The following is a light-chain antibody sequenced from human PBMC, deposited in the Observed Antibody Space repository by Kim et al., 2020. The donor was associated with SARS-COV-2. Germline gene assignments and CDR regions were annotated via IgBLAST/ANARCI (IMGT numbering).Light chain of an antibody. CDR2: EDN. V-gene: IGLV6-57*04. CDR3: HSYDSNNQV. Sequence: NFMLTQPHSVSGSQGKTVTISCTRSSGSIGNNFVQWYQHRPGSAPTTVIYEDNQRPSGVPDRFSGFIDYSSDSASLTIFGLQPEDEADYYCHSYDSNNQVFGGGTQLTVL. J-gene: IGLJ3*02. CDR1: SGSIGNNF.